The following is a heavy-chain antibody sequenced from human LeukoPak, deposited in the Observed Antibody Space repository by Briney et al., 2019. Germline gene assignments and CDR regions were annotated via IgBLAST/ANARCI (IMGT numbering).Heavy chain of an antibody. J-gene: IGHJ4*02. CDR1: GASFNSDDQY. D-gene: IGHD3-22*01. CDR3: SRGLDSRKLGH. V-gene: IGHV4-31*03. CDR2: IHPSGML. Sequence: PSQTLSLTCTVSGASFNSDDQYWNWIRQGPGKGLEWIGSIHPSGMLYNNPSLESRVTMSRDTSKNQFSLNLNSVTAADTAVYFCSRGLDSRKLGHWGQGILVTVSS.